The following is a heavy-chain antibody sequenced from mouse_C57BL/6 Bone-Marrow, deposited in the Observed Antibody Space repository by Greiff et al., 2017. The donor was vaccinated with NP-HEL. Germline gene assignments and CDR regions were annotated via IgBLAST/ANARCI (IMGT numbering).Heavy chain of an antibody. CDR1: GYAFSSSW. CDR3: ARGGGLRRGRHFDY. Sequence: VHLVESGPELVKPGASVKISCKASGYAFSSSWMNWVKQRPGKGLEWIGRIYPGDGDTNYNGKFKGKATLTADKSSSTAYMQLSSLTSEDSAVYFGARGGGLRRGRHFDYWGQGTTLTVSS. D-gene: IGHD2-2*01. CDR2: IYPGDGDT. J-gene: IGHJ2*01. V-gene: IGHV1-82*01.